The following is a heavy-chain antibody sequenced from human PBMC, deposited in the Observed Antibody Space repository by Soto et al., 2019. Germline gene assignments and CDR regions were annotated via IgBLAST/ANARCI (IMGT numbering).Heavy chain of an antibody. CDR2: IFYSGST. D-gene: IGHD3-22*01. Sequence: SETLSLTCTVSGGSISSGDYYWSWIRQPPGKGLEWIGYIFYSGSTYYNPSLKSRVTISIDTSKNQFSLKLSSVTAADTAVYYCARAFDDSSHYYGRLGYWGPGTLVTVSS. CDR3: ARAFDDSSHYYGRLGY. J-gene: IGHJ4*02. V-gene: IGHV4-30-4*01. CDR1: GGSISSGDYY.